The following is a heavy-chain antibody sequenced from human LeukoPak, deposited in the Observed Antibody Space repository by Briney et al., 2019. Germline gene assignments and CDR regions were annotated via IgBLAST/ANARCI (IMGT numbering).Heavy chain of an antibody. V-gene: IGHV4-39*01. CDR2: VYFTGSS. J-gene: IGHJ5*01. D-gene: IGHD2-2*02. CDR1: GGPVNSSGYY. CDR3: VRHRYRRFDP. Sequence: SETLSLTCTVSGGPVNSSGYYWGWIRQPPGKGLEWIGSVYFTGSSYYSPSLKSRITLSVDTSKNQFSLRLSSVTAADTAVYLCVRHRYRRFDPWGQGILVTVSS.